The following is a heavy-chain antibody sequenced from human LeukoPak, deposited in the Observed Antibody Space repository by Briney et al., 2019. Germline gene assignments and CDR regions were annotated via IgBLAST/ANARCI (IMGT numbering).Heavy chain of an antibody. V-gene: IGHV4-31*03. J-gene: IGHJ5*02. Sequence: SETLSLTCTVSGGFISSGGYYWSWIRQHPGKGLEWIGYIYYSGSTYYNPSLKSRVTISVDTSKNQFSLKLSSVTAADTAVYYCARGPHYYGSGSPAWGQGTLVTVSS. CDR1: GGFISSGGYY. CDR2: IYYSGST. CDR3: ARGPHYYGSGSPA. D-gene: IGHD3-10*01.